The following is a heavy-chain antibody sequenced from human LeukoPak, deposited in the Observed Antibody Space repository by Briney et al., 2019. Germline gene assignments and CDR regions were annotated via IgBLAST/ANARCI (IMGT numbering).Heavy chain of an antibody. CDR2: IYYSGST. CDR1: GGSISSYY. V-gene: IGHV4-59*01. Sequence: SETLSLTCTVSGGSISSYYWSWIRQPPGKGLEWIGYIYYSGSTNYNPSLKSRVTISVDTSKNQFSLKLSSVTAADTAVYYCASFEAAAGGFDYWGQGTLVTVSS. CDR3: ASFEAAAGGFDY. D-gene: IGHD6-13*01. J-gene: IGHJ4*02.